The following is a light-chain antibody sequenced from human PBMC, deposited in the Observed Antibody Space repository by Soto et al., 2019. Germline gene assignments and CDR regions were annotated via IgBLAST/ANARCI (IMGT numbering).Light chain of an antibody. CDR3: QQYGGAPLT. V-gene: IGKV3-20*01. J-gene: IGKJ4*01. Sequence: EIVLTQSPGTLSLSPGERATLSCWASQSVNSDYLAWYQQKAGQAPRLLIYGAFTRATGIPDMFSGSGSGTDFTLTINSLEPEDFAVYYCQQYGGAPLTFGGGTKVEI. CDR2: GAF. CDR1: QSVNSDY.